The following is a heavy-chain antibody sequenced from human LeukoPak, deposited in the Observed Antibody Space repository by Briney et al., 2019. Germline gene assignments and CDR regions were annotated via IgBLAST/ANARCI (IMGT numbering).Heavy chain of an antibody. CDR3: AKAASSSWPSYYYGMDV. Sequence: GGSLRLSCAASGFIFSNYAISWVRQAPGKGLEWVSVITGSGGNTYYADSVKGRFTISKDNSKNTVYLQMSSLRVNDTAVYYCAKAASSSWPSYYYGMDVWGQGTTVTVSS. CDR1: GFIFSNYA. CDR2: ITGSGGNT. V-gene: IGHV3-23*01. D-gene: IGHD6-13*01. J-gene: IGHJ6*02.